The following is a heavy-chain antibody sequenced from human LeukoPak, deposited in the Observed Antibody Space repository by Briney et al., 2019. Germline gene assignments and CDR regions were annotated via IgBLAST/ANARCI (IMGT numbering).Heavy chain of an antibody. CDR1: GFTFNNYA. Sequence: GGSLRLSCAASGFTFNNYAMNWVRQTPGKGLEWVSAISGSGGSTYYADSVKGRFTLSRDNSKNTLYLQMNSLRAEDTAVYYCTTDSGSCYSCFDYWGQGTLVTVSS. D-gene: IGHD2-15*01. V-gene: IGHV3-23*01. CDR3: TTDSGSCYSCFDY. J-gene: IGHJ4*02. CDR2: ISGSGGST.